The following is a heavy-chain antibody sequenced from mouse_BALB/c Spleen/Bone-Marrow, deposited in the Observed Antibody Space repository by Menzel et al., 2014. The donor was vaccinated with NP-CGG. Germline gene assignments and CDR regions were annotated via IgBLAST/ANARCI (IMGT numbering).Heavy chain of an antibody. CDR2: INVNGDTT. Sequence: EVKLEESGGGLVLPGGSLKLSCAASGFTFSSYGMSWVRQTPDKRLEMIATINVNGDTTYHPDSVKGRFTISRDNVKNTLYLQMSSLKSEDTAMYYCARGYDYSSWFAYWGQGTLVTVSA. CDR1: GFTFSSYG. J-gene: IGHJ3*01. V-gene: IGHV5-6-3*01. D-gene: IGHD2-4*01. CDR3: ARGYDYSSWFAY.